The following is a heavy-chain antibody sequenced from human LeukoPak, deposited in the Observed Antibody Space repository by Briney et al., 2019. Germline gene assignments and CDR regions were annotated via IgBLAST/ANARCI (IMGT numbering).Heavy chain of an antibody. J-gene: IGHJ4*02. V-gene: IGHV4-30-2*01. D-gene: IGHD3-3*01. CDR3: ARRNYDFWSGYDDY. Sequence: PSETLSLTCTVSGGSISSGGYYWSWIRQPPGKGLEWIGYIYHSGSTYYNPSLKSRVTISVDRSKNQFSLKLSSVTAADTAVYYCARRNYDFWSGYDDYWGQGTLVTVSS. CDR2: IYHSGST. CDR1: GGSISSGGYY.